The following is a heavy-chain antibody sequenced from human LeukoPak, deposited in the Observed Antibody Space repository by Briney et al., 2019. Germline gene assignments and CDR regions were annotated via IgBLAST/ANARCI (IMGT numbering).Heavy chain of an antibody. D-gene: IGHD3-22*01. V-gene: IGHV1-69*13. CDR2: IIPIFGTA. CDR1: GGTFSSYA. Sequence: SVKVSCKASGGTFSSYAISWVRQAPGQGLEWMGGIIPIFGTANYAQKFQGRVTITADESTSTAYMELSSLRSEDTAVYYCARGGVNYYDSSGYGDAFDIWGQGTMVTVSS. CDR3: ARGGVNYYDSSGYGDAFDI. J-gene: IGHJ3*02.